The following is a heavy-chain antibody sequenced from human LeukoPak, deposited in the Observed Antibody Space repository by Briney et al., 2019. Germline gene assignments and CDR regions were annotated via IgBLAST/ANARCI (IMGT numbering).Heavy chain of an antibody. CDR1: GYTFTSHG. CDR2: ISTYNGNT. V-gene: IGHV1-18*01. CDR3: ARLKPYYYDSSGYFDY. J-gene: IGHJ4*02. D-gene: IGHD3-22*01. Sequence: ASVKVSCKASGYTFTSHGISWVRQAPGQGLEWMGWISTYNGNTNYAQKLQGRVSMTTDTSTSTAYMDLRSLRSDDTAVYYCARLKPYYYDSSGYFDYWGQGTLVTVSS.